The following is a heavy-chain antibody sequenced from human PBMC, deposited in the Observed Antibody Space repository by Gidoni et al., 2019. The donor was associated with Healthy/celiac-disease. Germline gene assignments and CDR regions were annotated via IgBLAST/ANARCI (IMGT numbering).Heavy chain of an antibody. CDR3: ARDSIVGATNSFDY. V-gene: IGHV3-48*03. CDR2: ISSSGSTI. CDR1: GFTFSSYE. Sequence: EVQLVESGGGLVQPGGSLRLSCAASGFTFSSYEMSWVRQAPGKGLEWVSYISSSGSTIYYADSVKGRFTISRDNAKNSLYLQMNSLRAEDTAVYYCARDSIVGATNSFDYWGQGTLVTVSS. D-gene: IGHD1-26*01. J-gene: IGHJ4*02.